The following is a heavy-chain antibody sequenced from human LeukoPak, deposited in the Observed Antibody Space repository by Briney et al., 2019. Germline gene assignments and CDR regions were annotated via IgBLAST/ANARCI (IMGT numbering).Heavy chain of an antibody. CDR1: GGSISSYY. CDR2: IYYSGST. J-gene: IGHJ5*02. V-gene: IGHV4-59*01. CDR3: ARAENNWFDL. Sequence: SETLSLTCTVSGGSISSYYWSWIRQPPGKGLEWIGYIYYSGSTNYNPSLKSRVTISVDTSKNQFSLKLSSVTAADTAVYYCARAENNWFDLWGQGTLVTVSS.